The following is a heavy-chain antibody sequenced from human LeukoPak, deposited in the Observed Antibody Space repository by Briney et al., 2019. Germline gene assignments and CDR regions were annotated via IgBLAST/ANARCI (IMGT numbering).Heavy chain of an antibody. J-gene: IGHJ6*03. CDR1: GFTFSSYA. D-gene: IGHD6-13*01. V-gene: IGHV3-23*01. CDR2: ISGSGGST. Sequence: PGGSLRLSCAASGFTFSSYAMSWVRQAPGKGLEWVSAISGSGGSTYYVDSVKGRFTISRDNSKNTLYLQMNSLRAEDTAVYYCAKSSSSWYKDYMDVWGKGTTVTVSS. CDR3: AKSSSSWYKDYMDV.